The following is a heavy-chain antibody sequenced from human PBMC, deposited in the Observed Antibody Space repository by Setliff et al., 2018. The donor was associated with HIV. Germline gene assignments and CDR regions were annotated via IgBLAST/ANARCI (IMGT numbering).Heavy chain of an antibody. Sequence: SETLSLTCGVSSGSINGYHWSWVRQAPGRGLEWIGYVSYSGSTSCNPSLNSRVTMSVDASRDQFSLKLSSVTAADTAVYYCARTRGRALLSYYFDSWGQGRLVTVSS. V-gene: IGHV4-59*01. CDR1: SGSINGYH. CDR2: VSYSGST. J-gene: IGHJ4*02. CDR3: ARTRGRALLSYYFDS.